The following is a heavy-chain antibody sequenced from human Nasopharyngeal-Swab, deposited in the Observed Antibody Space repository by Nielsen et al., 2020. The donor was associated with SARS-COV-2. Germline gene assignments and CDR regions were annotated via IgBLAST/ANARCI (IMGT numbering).Heavy chain of an antibody. D-gene: IGHD5-18*01. CDR3: ANSVDAAMADY. CDR2: ISGSGGST. Sequence: WIRQPPGKGLEWVSAISGSGGSTYYADSVKGRFTISRDNSKNMLYLQMNSLRAEDTAVYYCANSVDAAMADYWGQGTLVTVSS. J-gene: IGHJ4*02. V-gene: IGHV3-23*01.